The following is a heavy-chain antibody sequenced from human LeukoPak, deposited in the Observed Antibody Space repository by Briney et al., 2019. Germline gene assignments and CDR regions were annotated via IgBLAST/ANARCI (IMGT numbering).Heavy chain of an antibody. D-gene: IGHD6-19*01. CDR3: ARDLIQTAVAARVGWFDP. J-gene: IGHJ5*02. Sequence: GRSLRLSCAASGFTFSRNAMHWVRQAPGKGLEWVAVISFDGSDKYYADSVKGRFTISRDNSKNTLFLRMNSLRAEDTAIYYCARDLIQTAVAARVGWFDPWGQGTLVTVSS. CDR1: GFTFSRNA. V-gene: IGHV3-30-3*01. CDR2: ISFDGSDK.